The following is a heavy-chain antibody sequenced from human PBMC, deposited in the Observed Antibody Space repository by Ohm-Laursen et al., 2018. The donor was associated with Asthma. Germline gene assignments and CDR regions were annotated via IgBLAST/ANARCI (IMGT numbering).Heavy chain of an antibody. CDR1: GGTFSSYA. D-gene: IGHD6-19*01. V-gene: IGHV1-69*13. J-gene: IGHJ4*02. CDR3: ARGSGSSGWTRGYYFDY. CDR2: IIPIFGTA. Sequence: GASVKVSCKASGGTFSSYAISWVRQAPGQGLEWMGGIIPIFGTANYAQKFQGRVTITADESTSTAYMELSSLRSEDTAVYYCARGSGSSGWTRGYYFDYWGQGTLVTVSS.